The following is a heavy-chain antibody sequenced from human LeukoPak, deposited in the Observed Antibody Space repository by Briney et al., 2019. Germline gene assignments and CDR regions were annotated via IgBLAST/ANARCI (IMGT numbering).Heavy chain of an antibody. CDR2: IYYSGST. CDR3: ATLTGYSKIDY. V-gene: IGHV4-59*08. D-gene: IGHD3-9*01. Sequence: PSETLSLTCTVSGGSISSYYWSWLRQPPGKGLEWVGYIYYSGSTNYNPSLKSRVTISVDTSKNQFSLKLSTVTAADTAVYYCATLTGYSKIDYWGQGTLVTVSS. J-gene: IGHJ4*02. CDR1: GGSISSYY.